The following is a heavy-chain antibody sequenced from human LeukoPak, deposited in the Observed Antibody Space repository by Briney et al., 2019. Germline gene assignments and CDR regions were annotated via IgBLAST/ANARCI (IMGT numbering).Heavy chain of an antibody. CDR1: GGSFSGYY. V-gene: IGHV4-59*01. CDR2: IYYSGST. CDR3: ARYHYASGSFDY. Sequence: PSETLSLTCAVYGGSFSGYYWSWIRQPPGKGLEWIGNIYYSGSTDYNPSLKSRVTISVDTSKNQISLRLSSVTAGDTAVYYCARYHYASGSFDYWGQGTLVTVSS. J-gene: IGHJ4*02. D-gene: IGHD3-10*01.